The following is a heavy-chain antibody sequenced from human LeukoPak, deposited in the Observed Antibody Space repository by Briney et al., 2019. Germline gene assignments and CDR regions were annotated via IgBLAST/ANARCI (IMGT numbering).Heavy chain of an antibody. Sequence: KPSETLSLTCTVSGGSISSSVYYWGWIRQPPGKGLEWIGSIYYRGSTYYNPALQSRVTISVDTSKNQFSLRLSSVTAADTAVYFCARNSRVGGRLTFGEYADYWGQGTLVTVSS. V-gene: IGHV4-39*01. CDR2: IYYRGST. CDR1: GGSISSSVYY. D-gene: IGHD3-16*01. CDR3: ARNSRVGGRLTFGEYADY. J-gene: IGHJ4*02.